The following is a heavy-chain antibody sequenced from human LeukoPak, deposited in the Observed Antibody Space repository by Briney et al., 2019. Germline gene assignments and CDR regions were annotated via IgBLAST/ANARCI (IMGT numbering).Heavy chain of an antibody. D-gene: IGHD5-18*01. V-gene: IGHV4-30-2*01. CDR2: IYHSGST. CDR3: ARVYAREYSYGYGYFDL. CDR1: GGSISSGGYS. J-gene: IGHJ2*01. Sequence: PSQTLSLTCAVSGGSISSGGYSWSWIRQPPGKGLEWIGYIYHSGSTYYNPSLKSRVTISVDRSKNQFSLKLSSVTAADTAVYYCARVYAREYSYGYGYFDLWGRGALVTVSS.